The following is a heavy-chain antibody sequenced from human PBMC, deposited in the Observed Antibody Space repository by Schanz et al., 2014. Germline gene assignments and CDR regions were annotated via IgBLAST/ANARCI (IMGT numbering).Heavy chain of an antibody. Sequence: EVQPVESGGGLIQPGGSLRLSCAVSGFTVSSNYMSWVRQAPGKGLEWVSTVYMSAASTRYADSVKGRFIISRDSSKNTLFLQMNSLRPEDTAIYFCARDEGRDGYNLAFDVWGQGTLVTVSS. CDR1: GFTVSSNY. CDR2: VYMSAAST. D-gene: IGHD5-12*01. J-gene: IGHJ3*01. CDR3: ARDEGRDGYNLAFDV. V-gene: IGHV3-53*01.